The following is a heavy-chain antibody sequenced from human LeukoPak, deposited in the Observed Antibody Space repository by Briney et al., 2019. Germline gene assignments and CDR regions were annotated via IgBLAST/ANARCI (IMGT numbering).Heavy chain of an antibody. V-gene: IGHV3-30*02. CDR2: IRYDGSNK. D-gene: IGHD3-22*01. CDR3: ATSLYYYDSSGYPEYFQH. J-gene: IGHJ1*01. CDR1: GFTFSSYG. Sequence: SGGSLRLSCAASGFTFSSYGMHWVRQAPGKGLEWVAFIRYDGSNKYYADSVKGRFTISRDNSKNTLYLQMNSLRAEDTAVYYCATSLYYYDSSGYPEYFQHWGQGTLVTVSS.